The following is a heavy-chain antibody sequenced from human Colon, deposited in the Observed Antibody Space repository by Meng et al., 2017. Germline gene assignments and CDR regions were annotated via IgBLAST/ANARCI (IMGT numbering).Heavy chain of an antibody. CDR1: GFSFSSYG. CDR2: MWHEGVSH. CDR3: ARGSRSLGPPADY. J-gene: IGHJ4*02. V-gene: IGHV3-33*01. Sequence: GGSLRLSCAASGFSFSSYGMHWVRQAPGKGLEWVGVMWHEGVSHFYADSVTGRFTISRDDSNNVLYLQMNNLRAEDTAVYYCARGSRSLGPPADYWGQGSLVTVSS.